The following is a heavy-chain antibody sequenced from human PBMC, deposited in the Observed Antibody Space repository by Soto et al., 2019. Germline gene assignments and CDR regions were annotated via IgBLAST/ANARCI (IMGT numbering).Heavy chain of an antibody. D-gene: IGHD4-4*01. Sequence: SVKVSCKASGGTFSSYAISWVRQAPGQGLEWMGGIIPIFGTANYAQKFQGRVTITADESTSTAYMELSSLRSADTAVYYCARRWPRPSKVYFDYWGQGTLVTVSS. CDR2: IIPIFGTA. CDR1: GGTFSSYA. J-gene: IGHJ4*02. CDR3: ARRWPRPSKVYFDY. V-gene: IGHV1-69*13.